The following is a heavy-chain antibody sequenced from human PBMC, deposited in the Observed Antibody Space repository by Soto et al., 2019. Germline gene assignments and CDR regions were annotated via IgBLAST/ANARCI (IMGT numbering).Heavy chain of an antibody. J-gene: IGHJ6*02. D-gene: IGHD3-16*01. CDR1: GGSISSGGYY. CDR2: IYYSGST. CDR3: ASLGWATGEGV. V-gene: IGHV4-31*02. Sequence: NPSETLSLTCTVSGGSISSGGYYWSWIRQHPGKGLEWIGYIYYSGSTYYNPSLRSRVTISVDTSKNQFSLKVNFVTAADTAAYYCASLGWATGEGVWGQGTTVTVSS.